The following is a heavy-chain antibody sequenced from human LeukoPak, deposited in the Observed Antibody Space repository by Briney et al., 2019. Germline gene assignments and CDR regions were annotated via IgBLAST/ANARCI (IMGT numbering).Heavy chain of an antibody. CDR2: IYYSGST. D-gene: IGHD2-2*01. J-gene: IGHJ4*02. V-gene: IGHV4-30-4*01. CDR1: GGSISSGDYY. CDR3: ARGRIVVVPAAIYDY. Sequence: SSETLSLTCTVPGGSISSGDYYWSWIRQPPGKGLEWIGYIYYSGSTYYNPSLKSRVTISVDTSKNQFSLKLSSVTAADTAVYYCARGRIVVVPAAIYDYWGQGTLVTVSS.